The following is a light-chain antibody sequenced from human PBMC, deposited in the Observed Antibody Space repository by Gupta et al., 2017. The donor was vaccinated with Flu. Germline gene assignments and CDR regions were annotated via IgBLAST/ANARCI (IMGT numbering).Light chain of an antibody. J-gene: IGKJ2*01. CDR2: AAS. V-gene: IGKV1-27*01. CDR3: QKENNAPHT. Sequence: PSSRSASVGDRVTITCRASQGISNYLAWYQQKPGKVPKLLIYAASTLQSGVPSRFIGSGSGTDFTLTISSLQPEDVATYYCQKENNAPHTFGQGTKLEIK. CDR1: QGISNY.